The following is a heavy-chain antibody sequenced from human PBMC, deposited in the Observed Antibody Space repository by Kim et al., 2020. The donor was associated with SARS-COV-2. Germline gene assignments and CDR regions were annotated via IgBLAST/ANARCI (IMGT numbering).Heavy chain of an antibody. J-gene: IGHJ5*02. Sequence: SETLSLTCTVSGGSISSSSYYWGWIRQPPGKGLEWIGSIYYSGSTYHNPSLKSRVTISVDTSKNQFSLKLSSVTAADTAVYYCARQRSEGGGWYHNLYNWIDPWGQGTLGTVSS. D-gene: IGHD6-19*01. V-gene: IGHV4-39*01. CDR3: ARQRSEGGGWYHNLYNWIDP. CDR2: IYYSGST. CDR1: GGSISSSSYY.